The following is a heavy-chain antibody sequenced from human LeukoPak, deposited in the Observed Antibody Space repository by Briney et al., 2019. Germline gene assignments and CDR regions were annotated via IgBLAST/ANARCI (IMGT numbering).Heavy chain of an antibody. J-gene: IGHJ3*02. CDR1: GFTFSSYG. CDR3: ARVSGFWSGQFSGDAFDI. V-gene: IGHV3-30*02. Sequence: GGSLRLSCAASGFTFSSYGMHWVRQAPGKGLEWVAFIRYDGSNKYYADSVKGRFTISRDNSKNTLYLQMNSLRAEDTAVYYCARVSGFWSGQFSGDAFDIWGQGTMVTVSS. CDR2: IRYDGSNK. D-gene: IGHD3-3*01.